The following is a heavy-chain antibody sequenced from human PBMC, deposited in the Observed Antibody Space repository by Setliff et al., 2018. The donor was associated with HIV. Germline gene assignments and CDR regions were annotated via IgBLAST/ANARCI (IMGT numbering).Heavy chain of an antibody. V-gene: IGHV4-59*12. CDR2: IYYSGST. Sequence: TSETLSLTCTVSGGSISSYYWSWIRQPPGKGLEWIGYIYYSGSTNYNPSLKSRVTISVDTSKNQFSLKLSSVTAADTAIYYCARVPRITTLRNAFDIWGQGTMVTVSS. CDR1: GGSISSYY. CDR3: ARVPRITTLRNAFDI. J-gene: IGHJ3*02. D-gene: IGHD3-3*01.